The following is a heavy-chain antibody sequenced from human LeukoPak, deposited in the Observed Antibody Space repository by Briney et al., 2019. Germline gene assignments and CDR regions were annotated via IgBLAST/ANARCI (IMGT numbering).Heavy chain of an antibody. CDR3: ARESRAARNPIDY. V-gene: IGHV4-4*02. J-gene: IGHJ4*02. CDR2: IYHSGST. D-gene: IGHD6-6*01. CDR1: GGSISSSNW. Sequence: PSGTLSLTCAVSGGSISSSNWWSWVRQPPGKGLEWIGEIYHSGSTNYNPSLKSRVTISVDTSKNQFSLKLSSVTAADTAVYYCARESRAARNPIDYWGQGTLVTVSS.